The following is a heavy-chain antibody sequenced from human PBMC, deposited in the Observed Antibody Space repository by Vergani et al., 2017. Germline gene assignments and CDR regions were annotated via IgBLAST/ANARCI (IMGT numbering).Heavy chain of an antibody. V-gene: IGHV1-69*08. J-gene: IGHJ4*02. CDR2: IIPILGIA. CDR3: SRDLVYCSGGSCSY. D-gene: IGHD2-15*01. Sequence: QVQLVQSGAEVKKPGSSVKVSCKASGGTFSSYTISWVRQAPGQGLEWMGRIIPILGIANYAQKFQGRVTITANKSTRTAYMELSSLRSEDTAVYYCSRDLVYCSGGSCSYWGQGTLVTVSS. CDR1: GGTFSSYT.